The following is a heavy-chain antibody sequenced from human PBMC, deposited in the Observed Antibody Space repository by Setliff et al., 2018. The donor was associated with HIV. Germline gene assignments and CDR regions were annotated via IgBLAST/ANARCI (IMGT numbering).Heavy chain of an antibody. J-gene: IGHJ5*02. CDR3: ARHAVPHYYVSSGPS. CDR2: IYSGGTT. D-gene: IGHD3-22*01. V-gene: IGHV4-39*07. CDR1: GGSISSSSYY. Sequence: PSETLSLTCTVSGGSISSSSYYWGWIRQPPGKGLEWIGNIYSGGTTYYNSSLRSRVTISVDTSKNQFSLKLNSVTAADTAVYYCARHAVPHYYVSSGPSWGPGTLVTVSS.